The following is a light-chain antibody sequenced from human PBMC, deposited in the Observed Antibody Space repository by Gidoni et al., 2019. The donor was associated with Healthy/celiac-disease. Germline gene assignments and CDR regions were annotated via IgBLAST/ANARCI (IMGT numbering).Light chain of an antibody. CDR3: QQYGSSPGLT. V-gene: IGKV3-20*01. CDR2: GAS. CDR1: QSVSSSY. Sequence: DTVLTQSPGTLSLYPGERASQSVSSSYLAWYQQKPGQAPRLLIYGASSRATGIPDRFSGSGSGTDFTLTISRLEPEDFAVYYCQQYGSSPGLTFGGGTKVEIK. J-gene: IGKJ4*01.